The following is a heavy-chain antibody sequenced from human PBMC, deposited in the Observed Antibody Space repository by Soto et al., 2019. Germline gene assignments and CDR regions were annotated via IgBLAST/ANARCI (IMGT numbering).Heavy chain of an antibody. CDR3: ARDIVVVPAAIHDAFDI. V-gene: IGHV3-21*01. Sequence: GGSLRLSCAASGFTFSSYSMNWVRQAPGKGLEWVSSISSSSSYIYYADSVKGRFTISRDNAKNSLYLQMNSLRAGDTAVYYCARDIVVVPAAIHDAFDIWGQGTMVTVSS. CDR2: ISSSSSYI. CDR1: GFTFSSYS. D-gene: IGHD2-2*02. J-gene: IGHJ3*02.